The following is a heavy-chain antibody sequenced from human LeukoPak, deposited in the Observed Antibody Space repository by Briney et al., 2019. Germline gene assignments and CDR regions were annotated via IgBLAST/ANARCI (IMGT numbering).Heavy chain of an antibody. D-gene: IGHD1-26*01. V-gene: IGHV5-51*03. CDR2: ICPGDSDT. J-gene: IGHJ4*02. CDR1: GYSFTSYW. CDR3: ARSGSYDYYFDY. Sequence: GESLKISCKGSGYSFTSYWIGWVRQMPGKGLEWMGIICPGDSDTRYSPSFQGQVTITSDKSITTAYLQWSSLKASDTAMYYCARSGSYDYYFDYWGQGTLVTVSS.